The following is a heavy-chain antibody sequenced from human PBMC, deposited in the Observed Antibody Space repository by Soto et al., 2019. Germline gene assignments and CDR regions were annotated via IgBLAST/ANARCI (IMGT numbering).Heavy chain of an antibody. CDR2: IIPILGIA. V-gene: IGHV1-69*02. D-gene: IGHD3-16*02. J-gene: IGHJ3*02. CDR1: GGTFSSYT. CDR3: ARSRYDYIWGSYRAFDI. Sequence: QVQLVQSGAEVQKPGSSVKVSCKASGGTFSSYTISWVRQAPGQGLEWMGRIIPILGIANYAQKFQGRVTITADKSPSTAYMELSSLRSEDTAVYYCARSRYDYIWGSYRAFDIWGQGTMVTVSS.